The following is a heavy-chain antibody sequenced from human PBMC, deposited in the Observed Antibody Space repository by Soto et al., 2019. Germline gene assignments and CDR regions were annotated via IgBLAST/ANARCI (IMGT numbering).Heavy chain of an antibody. J-gene: IGHJ4*02. CDR2: VDPADSYT. Sequence: PGESLKISCKTSGYIFSNYWITWVRQMPGKGLEWMGRVDPADSYTKYSPSFQGHVTISVDKSVGTAYLQWRSLSASDTAIYYCARRGSDWSFDYWGQGTLVTVSS. CDR1: GYIFSNYW. CDR3: ARRGSDWSFDY. D-gene: IGHD6-19*01. V-gene: IGHV5-10-1*01.